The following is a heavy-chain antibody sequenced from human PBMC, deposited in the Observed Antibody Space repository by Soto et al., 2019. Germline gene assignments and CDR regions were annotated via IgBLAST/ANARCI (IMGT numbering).Heavy chain of an antibody. CDR1: GFTYTKYV. Sequence: PGGSLRLSCEASGFTYTKYVMNWVRQAPGKGLEWVAGITGTGGTPFYADSVRGRFVISRDNSKNTVFLHMTSLRAEDTAVYYCAKDILTGTIDYWGQGALVTVSS. CDR3: AKDILTGTIDY. V-gene: IGHV3-23*01. CDR2: ITGTGGTP. D-gene: IGHD1-1*01. J-gene: IGHJ4*02.